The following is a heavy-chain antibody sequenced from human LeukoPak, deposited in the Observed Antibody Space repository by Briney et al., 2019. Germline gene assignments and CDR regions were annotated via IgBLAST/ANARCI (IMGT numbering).Heavy chain of an antibody. V-gene: IGHV3-30*02. Sequence: GGSLRLSCAASGFTFSSYGMHWVRQAPGKGLEWVAFIRYDGSNKYYADSVKGRFTISRDNSKNTLYLQMNSLRAEDTAVYYCAKVPAINYYMDVWGKGTTVTVSS. D-gene: IGHD2-21*02. CDR3: AKVPAINYYMDV. CDR1: GFTFSSYG. CDR2: IRYDGSNK. J-gene: IGHJ6*03.